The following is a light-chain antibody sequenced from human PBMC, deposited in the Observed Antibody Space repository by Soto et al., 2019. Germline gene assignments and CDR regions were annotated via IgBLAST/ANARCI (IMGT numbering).Light chain of an antibody. J-gene: IGKJ5*01. V-gene: IGKV1-33*01. Sequence: IQLTDCTCALSATSGDRGSRPSQASQNIDNYLNWYQQKPGKAPNLLIYDASSLKTGVPSRFSGSGSGTDFTFTINGLQLEDLATYYCQHYFHVQATFGQGTRLEIK. CDR3: QHYFHVQAT. CDR1: QNIDNY. CDR2: DAS.